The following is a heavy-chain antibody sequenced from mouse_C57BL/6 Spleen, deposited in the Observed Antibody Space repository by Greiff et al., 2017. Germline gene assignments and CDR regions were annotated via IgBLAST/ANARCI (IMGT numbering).Heavy chain of an antibody. J-gene: IGHJ2*01. CDR2: IYPGHSAT. Sequence: EVQLQQSGTVLARPGASVKMSCKTSGYTFTSYWMHWVKQRPGQGLEWIGAIYPGHSATSYNQKFKGKAKLTAVTSASTAYMELSSLTNEDSAVYYCTTYAPYDYDLYYFDYWGQGTTLTVSS. CDR3: TTYAPYDYDLYYFDY. CDR1: GYTFTSYW. D-gene: IGHD2-4*01. V-gene: IGHV1-5*01.